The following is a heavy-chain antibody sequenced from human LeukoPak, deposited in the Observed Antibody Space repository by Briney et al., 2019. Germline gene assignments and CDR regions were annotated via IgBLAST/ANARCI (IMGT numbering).Heavy chain of an antibody. J-gene: IGHJ5*02. CDR3: ARVPRIAAAGWGNWFDP. CDR1: GGSISGGGYS. D-gene: IGHD6-13*01. CDR2: IYHSGST. Sequence: PSETLSLTCAVSGGSISGGGYSWSWIRQPPGKGLEWNAYIYHSGSTYYNPSLKSRVTISVDRSKNQFSLKLSSVTAADTAVYYCARVPRIAAAGWGNWFDPWGQGTLVTVSS. V-gene: IGHV4-30-2*01.